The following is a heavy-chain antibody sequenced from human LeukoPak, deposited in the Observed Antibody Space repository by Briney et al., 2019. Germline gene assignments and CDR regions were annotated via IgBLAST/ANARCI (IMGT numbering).Heavy chain of an antibody. D-gene: IGHD6-13*01. Sequence: PGGSLRLSCAASGFTFSNYYMSWVRQAPGKGLEWVSHISSSGSTIYYTDSVKGRFTISRDNAKNSLYLQMNSLRAEDTAVYYCARKGSSSSSSYYMDVWGKGTTVSVSS. CDR1: GFTFSNYY. CDR3: ARKGSSSSSSYYMDV. V-gene: IGHV3-11*01. CDR2: ISSSGSTI. J-gene: IGHJ6*03.